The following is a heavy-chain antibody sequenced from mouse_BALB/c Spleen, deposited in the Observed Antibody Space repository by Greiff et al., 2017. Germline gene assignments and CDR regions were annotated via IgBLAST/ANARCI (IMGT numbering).Heavy chain of an antibody. V-gene: IGHV1-12*01. CDR3: AREGYDGYFDY. Sequence: LQQPGAELVKPGASVKMSCKASGYTFTSYNMHWVKQTPGQGLEWIGAIYPGNGDTSYNQKFKGKATLTADKSSSTAYMQLSSLTSEDSAVYYCAREGYDGYFDYWGQGTTLTVSS. J-gene: IGHJ2*01. CDR1: GYTFTSYN. D-gene: IGHD2-3*01. CDR2: IYPGNGDT.